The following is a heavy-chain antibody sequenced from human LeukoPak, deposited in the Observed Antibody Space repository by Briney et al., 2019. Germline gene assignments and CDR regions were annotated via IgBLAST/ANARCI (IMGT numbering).Heavy chain of an antibody. CDR3: ARGARLAAASYYYYYMDV. J-gene: IGHJ6*03. V-gene: IGHV4-59*01. CDR2: IYYSGST. CDR1: GGSISSYY. Sequence: PSETLSLTCTVSGGSISSYYWSWIRQPPGKGLEWIGYIYYSGSTNYNPSLKSRVTISVDTSKNQFSLKLSSVTAADTAVYYCARGARLAAASYYYYYMDVWGKGTTVTVSS. D-gene: IGHD6-13*01.